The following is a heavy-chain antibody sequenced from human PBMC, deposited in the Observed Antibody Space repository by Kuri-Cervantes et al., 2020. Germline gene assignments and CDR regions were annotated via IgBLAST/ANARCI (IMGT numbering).Heavy chain of an antibody. CDR2: INPNSGGT. CDR1: GYTFTGYY. J-gene: IGHJ6*02. D-gene: IGHD3-10*01. Sequence: ASVKVSCKVSGYTFTGYYMHWVRQAPGQGLEWMGWINPNSGGTNYAQKFQGRVTMTRDTSISTAYMELSGLRSDDTAVYYCARGGYGSGSYYYYGMDVWGQGTTVTVSS. CDR3: ARGGYGSGSYYYYGMDV. V-gene: IGHV1-2*02.